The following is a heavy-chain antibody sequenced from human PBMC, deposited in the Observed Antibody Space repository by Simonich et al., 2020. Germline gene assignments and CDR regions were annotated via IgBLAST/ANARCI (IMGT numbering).Heavy chain of an antibody. CDR3: ARVSGGTAMVTSTFDI. CDR1: GYTFTGYY. D-gene: IGHD5-18*01. V-gene: IGHV1-2*02. J-gene: IGHJ3*02. Sequence: QVQLVQSGAEVKKPGASVKVSCKASGYTFTGYYMHWVRQATGQGLDWMGWINPKSRGTNYEQKFQSRLPMTRDTSISTAYRELSRLRSDDTAVYYCARVSGGTAMVTSTFDIWGQGTMVTVSS. CDR2: INPKSRGT.